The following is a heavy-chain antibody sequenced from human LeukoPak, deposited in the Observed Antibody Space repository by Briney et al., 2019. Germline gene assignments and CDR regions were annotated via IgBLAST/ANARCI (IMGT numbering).Heavy chain of an antibody. Sequence: GGSLRLSCAASGLPFSNYGMNWVRQAPGKGLEWVSAISGSGGSTYYADSVKGRFTISRDNSKNTLYLQMNSLRADDTAVYYCATDLALWGVSGMDVWRLGTTVTVSS. CDR1: GLPFSNYG. J-gene: IGHJ6*02. V-gene: IGHV3-23*01. CDR2: ISGSGGST. CDR3: ATDLALWGVSGMDV. D-gene: IGHD3-10*01.